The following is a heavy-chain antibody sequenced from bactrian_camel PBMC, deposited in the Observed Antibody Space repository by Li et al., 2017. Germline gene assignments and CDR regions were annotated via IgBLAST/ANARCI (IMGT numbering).Heavy chain of an antibody. Sequence: HVQLVESGGGSVQVGGSLRLSCAASGLTYSSYCIGWFHQAPGKEREGVAAIDNDGKASVADSVKDRFTISRDNAKNTLDLQMNSLKTEDTAVYYCTTAYSYEGGWGRYRGQGTQVTVS. CDR3: TTAYSYEGGWGRY. J-gene: IGHJ4*01. D-gene: IGHD7*01. V-gene: IGHV3S1*01. CDR1: GLTYSSYC. CDR2: IDNDGKA.